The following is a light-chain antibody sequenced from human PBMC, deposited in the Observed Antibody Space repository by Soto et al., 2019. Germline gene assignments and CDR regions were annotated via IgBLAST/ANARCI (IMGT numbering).Light chain of an antibody. Sequence: FMLTQPHSVSESPGKTVTISCTRSSGSIASNYVQWYQQRPGSAPTTVIYEDNQRPSGVPDRFSGSIDSSSNSASLTISGLKTEDEVDYYCQSYDSSNHVVFGGGTKLTVL. CDR3: QSYDSSNHVV. J-gene: IGLJ2*01. CDR2: EDN. CDR1: SGSIASNY. V-gene: IGLV6-57*04.